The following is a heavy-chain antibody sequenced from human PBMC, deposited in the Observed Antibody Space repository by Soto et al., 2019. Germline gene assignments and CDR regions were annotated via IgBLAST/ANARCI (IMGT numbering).Heavy chain of an antibody. D-gene: IGHD2-15*01. V-gene: IGHV4-59*01. CDR1: GDSMTNDY. CDR2: IYYSGKT. CDR3: ARSYLGGNFDS. J-gene: IGHJ4*02. Sequence: SETLSLTCIVSGDSMTNDYWTRIRRPPGKGLEWIGYIYYSGKTDYNPSLQSRVSISIDTSRKQFSLNLSSVTAADTAMYHCARSYLGGNFDSWGQGTLVTVSS.